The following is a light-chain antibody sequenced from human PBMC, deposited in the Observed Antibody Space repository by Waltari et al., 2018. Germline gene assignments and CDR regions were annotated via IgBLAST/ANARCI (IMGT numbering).Light chain of an antibody. V-gene: IGKV3-15*01. J-gene: IGKJ4*01. CDR3: QQYNNWPLT. CDR1: QSVTNN. CDR2: DAS. Sequence: ERVMTQSPATLSVSPGERATLSSRASQSVTNNLAWYQQKVGQAPRLLIYDASTRATGIAARFSGSGSGTEFTLTISSLQSEDFAVYYCQQYNNWPLTFGGGTKVEIK.